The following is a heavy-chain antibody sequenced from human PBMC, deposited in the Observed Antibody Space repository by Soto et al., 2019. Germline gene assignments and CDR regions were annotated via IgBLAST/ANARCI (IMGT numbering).Heavy chain of an antibody. V-gene: IGHV4-34*01. Sequence: SETLSLTCAVYGGSFSGYYWSWIRQPPGKGLEWIGEINHSGSTNYNPSLKSRVTISVDTSKNQFSLKLSSVTAADTAVYYCARLYGEYESSFYYYYGMDVWGQGTTVT. D-gene: IGHD4-17*01. CDR3: ARLYGEYESSFYYYYGMDV. CDR2: INHSGST. CDR1: GGSFSGYY. J-gene: IGHJ6*02.